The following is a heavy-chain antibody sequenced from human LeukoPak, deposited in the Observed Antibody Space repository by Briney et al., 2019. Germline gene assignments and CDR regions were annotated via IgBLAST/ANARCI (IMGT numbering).Heavy chain of an antibody. CDR2: ISGSGGTT. V-gene: IGHV3-23*01. CDR3: AKAYNWNHYYGMDV. D-gene: IGHD1-1*01. CDR1: GFTFSSYA. Sequence: GGSLRLSCAASGFTFSSYAMSWVRQAPGKGLEWVSAISGSGGTTYYADSVKGRFTISRDNAKNTLYLQMNSLRAEDAAVYYCAKAYNWNHYYGMDVWGQGTTVTVSS. J-gene: IGHJ6*02.